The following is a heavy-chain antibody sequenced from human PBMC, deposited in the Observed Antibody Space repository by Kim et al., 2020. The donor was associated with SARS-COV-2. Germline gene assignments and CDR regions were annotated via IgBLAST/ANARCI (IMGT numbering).Heavy chain of an antibody. V-gene: IGHV3-74*01. CDR3: ARRAYSSGWWYFDY. D-gene: IGHD6-19*01. CDR1: GFTLSSYW. CDR2: ISGDGSST. Sequence: GGSLRLSCAASGFTLSSYWMHWVRQAPGKGLVWVSRISGDGSSTSYADSVKGRLTISRDNAKNTLYLQMNSLRVEDTAVYYCARRAYSSGWWYFDYWGQGTVVTVST. J-gene: IGHJ4*02.